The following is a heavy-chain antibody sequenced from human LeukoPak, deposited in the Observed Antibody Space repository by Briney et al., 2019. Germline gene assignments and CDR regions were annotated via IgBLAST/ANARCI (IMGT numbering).Heavy chain of an antibody. CDR3: AKGTTFGGVIVANYFDY. J-gene: IGHJ4*02. CDR2: ISGRGGST. D-gene: IGHD3-16*02. V-gene: IGHV3-23*01. CDR1: GFTFSSYE. Sequence: GGSLRLSCAASGFTFSSYEMNWVRQAPGKGLEWVSAISGRGGSTYYADSVKGRFTISRDNSKNTLYLQMNSLRAEDTAVYYCAKGTTFGGVIVANYFDYWGQGTLVTVSS.